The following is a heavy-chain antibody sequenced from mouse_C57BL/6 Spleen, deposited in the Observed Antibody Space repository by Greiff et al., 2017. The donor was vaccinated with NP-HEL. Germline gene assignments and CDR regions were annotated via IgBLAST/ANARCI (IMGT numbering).Heavy chain of an antibody. Sequence: QVHVKQSGAELVRPGASVTLSCKASGYTFTDYEMHWVKQTPVHGLEWIGAIDPETGGTAYNQKFKGKAILTADKSSSTAYMELRSLTSEDSAVYYCTRPPYYYGSSYVWYFDVWGTGTTVTVSS. V-gene: IGHV1-15*01. J-gene: IGHJ1*03. D-gene: IGHD1-1*01. CDR3: TRPPYYYGSSYVWYFDV. CDR2: IDPETGGT. CDR1: GYTFTDYE.